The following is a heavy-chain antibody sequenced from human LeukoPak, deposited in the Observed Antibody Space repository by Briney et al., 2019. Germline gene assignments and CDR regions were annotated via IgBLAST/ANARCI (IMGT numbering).Heavy chain of an antibody. Sequence: SETLSLTCTISGGSFSSYYWSRIRQPPGKGLEWIGYIYYSGTTNYNPSLRSRVTISIDTSKNQFSLKLSSVTAADTAVYYCARELRWGNSIDYWGQGTLVTVSS. V-gene: IGHV4-59*01. D-gene: IGHD4-23*01. J-gene: IGHJ4*02. CDR1: GGSFSSYY. CDR3: ARELRWGNSIDY. CDR2: IYYSGTT.